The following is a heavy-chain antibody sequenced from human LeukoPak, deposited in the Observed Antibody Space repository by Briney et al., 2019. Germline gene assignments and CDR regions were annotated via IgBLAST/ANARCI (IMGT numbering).Heavy chain of an antibody. Sequence: SETLSLTCAVYGDSFSGYYWSWIRQPPGKGLEWIGEINHSGSINYNPSLKSRVTISVDTSKNQFSLKLSSVTAADTAVYYCARGPGGWPGRYYGMDVWGQGATVTVSS. CDR2: INHSGSI. J-gene: IGHJ6*02. D-gene: IGHD6-19*01. CDR1: GDSFSGYY. V-gene: IGHV4-34*01. CDR3: ARGPGGWPGRYYGMDV.